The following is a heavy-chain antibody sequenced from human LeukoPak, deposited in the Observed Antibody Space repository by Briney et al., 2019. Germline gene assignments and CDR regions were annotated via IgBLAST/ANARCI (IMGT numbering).Heavy chain of an antibody. CDR2: ISTHNGNT. CDR3: ATSYYYDSSGYLLYY. Sequence: GASVTVSCKASGYMFSNYGISWVRQAPGQGLEWMGWISTHNGNTHYVQKLQGRVTMTTDTSTSTAYMELRSLRSDDTAVYSCATSYYYDSSGYLLYYWGQGTLVTVSS. CDR1: GYMFSNYG. J-gene: IGHJ4*02. D-gene: IGHD3-22*01. V-gene: IGHV1-18*01.